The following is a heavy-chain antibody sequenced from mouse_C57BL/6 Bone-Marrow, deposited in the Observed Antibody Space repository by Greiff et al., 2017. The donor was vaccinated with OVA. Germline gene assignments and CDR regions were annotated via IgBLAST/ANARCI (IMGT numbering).Heavy chain of an antibody. J-gene: IGHJ3*01. D-gene: IGHD1-1*01. CDR3: ARYYGSSYDWFAY. Sequence: QVQLQQSGAELARPGASVKLSCKASGYTFTSYGISWVKQRTGQGLEWIGEIYPRSGNTYYNEKFKGKATLTADKSSSTAYMELRSLTSEDSAVYFCARYYGSSYDWFAYWGQGTLVTVSA. CDR1: GYTFTSYG. V-gene: IGHV1-81*01. CDR2: IYPRSGNT.